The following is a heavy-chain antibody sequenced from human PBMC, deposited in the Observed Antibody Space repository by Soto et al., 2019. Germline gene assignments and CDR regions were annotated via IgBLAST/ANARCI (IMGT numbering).Heavy chain of an antibody. CDR1: GGTLSSYA. D-gene: IGHD2-15*01. CDR2: IIPIFGTA. V-gene: IGHV1-69*13. CDR3: ARPLQGYCSGGSCYSGPGYYGMDV. Sequence: GASVKVSCKASGGTLSSYAISWVRQAPGQGLEWMGGIIPIFGTANYAQKFQGRVTITADESTSTAYMELSSLRSEDTAVYYCARPLQGYCSGGSCYSGPGYYGMDVWGQGTTVTVSS. J-gene: IGHJ6*02.